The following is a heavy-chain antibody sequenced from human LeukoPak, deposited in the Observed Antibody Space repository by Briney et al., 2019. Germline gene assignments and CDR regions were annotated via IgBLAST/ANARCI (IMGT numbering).Heavy chain of an antibody. D-gene: IGHD6-19*01. CDR1: GFTFSKYW. J-gene: IGHJ4*02. V-gene: IGHV3-74*01. CDR3: ATKQWLAPPPDS. CDR2: INTDGTVT. Sequence: GGSLRLSCAASGFTFSKYWMLWVRHAPGKGLESVSRINTDGTVTTYADSVKGRFTVSRDNADNTMFMQMNSVRDEDTAVYYCATKQWLAPPPDSWGQGTPVTVSS.